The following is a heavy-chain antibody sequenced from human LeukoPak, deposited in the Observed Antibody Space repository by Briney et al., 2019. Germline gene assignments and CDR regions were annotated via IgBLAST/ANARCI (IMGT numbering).Heavy chain of an antibody. CDR1: GASISSGAYY. J-gene: IGHJ4*02. CDR2: IYYSGST. Sequence: SQTVSLTCTVSGASISSGAYYWSWIRQPPGKGLEWIGYIYYSGSTYYNPSLRSRVTISLDTSKNQFSLNLSSVTAADSAVYYCAREQYISEVGFDYWGQGTLVTVSS. V-gene: IGHV4-30-4*08. D-gene: IGHD1/OR15-1a*01. CDR3: AREQYISEVGFDY.